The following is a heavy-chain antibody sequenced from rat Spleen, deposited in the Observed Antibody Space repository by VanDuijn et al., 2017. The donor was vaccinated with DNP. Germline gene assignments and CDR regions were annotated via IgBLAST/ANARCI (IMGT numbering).Heavy chain of an antibody. Sequence: EVQLVESDGGLVQPGRSLKLSCAASGFTFSDYYMAWVRQAPGKGLEWVASITNTGGSTYYPDSVKGRFTISRDNAKSTLYLQMNSLRSEDTATYYCARPDYWGQGVMVTVSS. CDR2: ITNTGGST. J-gene: IGHJ2*01. CDR1: GFTFSDYY. V-gene: IGHV5-25*01. CDR3: ARPDY.